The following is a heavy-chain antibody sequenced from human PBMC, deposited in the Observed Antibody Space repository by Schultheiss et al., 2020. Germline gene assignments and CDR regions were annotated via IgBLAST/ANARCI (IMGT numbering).Heavy chain of an antibody. CDR3: ARDIGGGHAFNI. Sequence: GGSLRLSCAASGFTFRSYAMHWVRQAPGKGLEWVALVSYDVDTKHYADSVKGRYTISRDNAKNTLYLQMNSLRAEDTAVYYCARDIGGGHAFNIWGQGTMVTVSS. CDR2: VSYDVDTK. J-gene: IGHJ3*02. D-gene: IGHD3-10*01. V-gene: IGHV3-30*07. CDR1: GFTFRSYA.